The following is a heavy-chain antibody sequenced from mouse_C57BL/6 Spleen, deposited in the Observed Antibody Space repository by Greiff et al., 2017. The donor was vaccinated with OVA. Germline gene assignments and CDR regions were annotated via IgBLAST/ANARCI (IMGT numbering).Heavy chain of an antibody. CDR1: GYTFTCHG. CDR3: ARRALPGGFAY. CDR2: IFPGSGST. J-gene: IGHJ2*01. D-gene: IGHD5-5*01. Sequence: QVQLQESGAELMQPGASVKLSCKATGYTFTCHGIAWVKQRPGHGLEWIGEIFPGSGSTYYHEKLKGKAIFTADTSSNTAYMQLSSLRTEDSAIYYCARRALPGGFAYWGQGTTVTVSA. V-gene: IGHV1-9*01.